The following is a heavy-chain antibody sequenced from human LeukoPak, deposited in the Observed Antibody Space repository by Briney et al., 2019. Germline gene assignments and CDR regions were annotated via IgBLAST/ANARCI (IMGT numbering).Heavy chain of an antibody. CDR2: ISAYNGNT. V-gene: IGHV1-18*04. CDR1: GYTVTSYY. J-gene: IGHJ4*02. CDR3: ARDRGSLAVSDSRTSDY. Sequence: ASVKVSCKASGYTVTSYYMHWVRQAPGQGLEWMGWISAYNGNTNYAQKFQDRVTMTTDTSTSTASLELGSLRSDDTAVYYCARDRGSLAVSDSRTSDYWGQGTLVTVSS. D-gene: IGHD6-19*01.